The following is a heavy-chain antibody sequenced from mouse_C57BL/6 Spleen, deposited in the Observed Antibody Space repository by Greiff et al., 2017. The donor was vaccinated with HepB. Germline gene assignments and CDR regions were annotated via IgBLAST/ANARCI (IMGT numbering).Heavy chain of an antibody. D-gene: IGHD1-1*01. CDR2: IHPSDSDT. J-gene: IGHJ4*01. CDR1: GYTFTSYW. CDR3: ATTVVRGLYAMDY. V-gene: IGHV1-74*01. Sequence: QVQLKQPGAELVKPGASVKVSCKASGYTFTSYWMHWVKQRPGQGLEWIGRIHPSDSDTNYNQKFKGKATLTVDKSSSTAYMQLSSLTSEDSAVYYCATTVVRGLYAMDYWGQGTSVTVSS.